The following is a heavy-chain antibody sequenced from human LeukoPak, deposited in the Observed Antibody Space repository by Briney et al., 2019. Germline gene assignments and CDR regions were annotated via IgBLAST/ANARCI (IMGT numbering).Heavy chain of an antibody. D-gene: IGHD4-23*01. CDR1: GFSFSSYG. J-gene: IGHJ5*02. Sequence: PGRSLRLSCAASGFSFSSYGMHWVRQAPGKGLEWVALIWYDGSNKYYADSVKGRFTISRDNTKNTLYLEVNSLRAEDTAVYYCAKDHYGGNSAPSTWGQGTLVTVSS. CDR2: IWYDGSNK. V-gene: IGHV3-33*06. CDR3: AKDHYGGNSAPST.